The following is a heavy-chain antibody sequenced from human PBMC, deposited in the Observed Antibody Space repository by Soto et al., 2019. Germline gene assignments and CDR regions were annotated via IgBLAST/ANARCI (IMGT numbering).Heavy chain of an antibody. CDR3: ARRRGTYYYDSSGYGDFDY. D-gene: IGHD3-22*01. CDR1: GGSFSGYY. J-gene: IGHJ4*02. V-gene: IGHV4-34*01. CDR2: INHSGST. Sequence: QVQLQQWGAGLLKPSETLSLTCAVYGGSFSGYYWSWIRQPPGKGLEWIGEINHSGSTNYNPSLKRSVTISVDTAKNQFSLKLSSVTAADTAVYYSARRRGTYYYDSSGYGDFDYWGQGTLVTDSS.